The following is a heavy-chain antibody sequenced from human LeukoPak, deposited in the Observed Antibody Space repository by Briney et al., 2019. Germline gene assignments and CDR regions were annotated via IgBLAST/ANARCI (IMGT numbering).Heavy chain of an antibody. CDR3: ARRPDYGGTPTFDY. V-gene: IGHV3-66*01. CDR1: GLTVSRNY. D-gene: IGHD4-23*01. J-gene: IGHJ4*02. Sequence: GRSLRLSCAASGLTVSRNYMGSVRQAPGKGLEWVSVIYSGGNTYYADSVKGRFIISRDNSKNTLYLQMNSLRVEDTAVYYCARRPDYGGTPTFDYWGQGTLVTVSS. CDR2: IYSGGNT.